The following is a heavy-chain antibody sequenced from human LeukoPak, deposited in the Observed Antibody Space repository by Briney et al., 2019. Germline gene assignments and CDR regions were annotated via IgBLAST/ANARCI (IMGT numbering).Heavy chain of an antibody. D-gene: IGHD6-13*01. CDR2: INPNSGGT. Sequence: ASVKVSCKASGGTFTGYYMHWVRQAPGQGLEWMGWINPNSGGTNYAQKFQGRVTMTRDTSISTAYMELSRLRSDDTAVYYCARGHSSSWLPHLYYFDYWGQGTLVTVSS. CDR3: ARGHSSSWLPHLYYFDY. J-gene: IGHJ4*02. CDR1: GGTFTGYY. V-gene: IGHV1-2*02.